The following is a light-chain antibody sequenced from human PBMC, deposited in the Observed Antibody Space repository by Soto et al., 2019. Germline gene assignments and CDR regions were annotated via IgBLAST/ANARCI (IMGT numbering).Light chain of an antibody. CDR3: GTWDSSLSAAV. V-gene: IGLV1-51*02. CDR2: ENN. Sequence: QSVLTQAPSVSAAPGQKVTISGSGSSSNIGKNYVCWYQQLPGTAPKLLIYENNKRPSGIPDRFSGSKSGTSATLGITGRQTGDEADYYCGTWDSSLSAAVFGGGTQLTVL. CDR1: SSNIGKNY. J-gene: IGLJ7*01.